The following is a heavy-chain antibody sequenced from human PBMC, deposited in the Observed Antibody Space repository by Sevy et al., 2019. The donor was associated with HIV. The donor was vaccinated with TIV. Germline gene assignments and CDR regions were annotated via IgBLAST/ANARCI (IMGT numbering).Heavy chain of an antibody. D-gene: IGHD3-16*01. V-gene: IGHV3-53*01. CDR2: IYSGGGT. Sequence: GGSLRLSXAASXXXVSTVYINWLXXAPGKGLEWVSVIYSGGGTYYADSVKGRFTISRDNSKNTVYLQMSSLRVEDTAVYYCARDWGVGNYRAXDXWGQGTTVTVSS. CDR1: XXXVSTVY. J-gene: IGHJ6*02. CDR3: ARDWGVGNYRAXDX.